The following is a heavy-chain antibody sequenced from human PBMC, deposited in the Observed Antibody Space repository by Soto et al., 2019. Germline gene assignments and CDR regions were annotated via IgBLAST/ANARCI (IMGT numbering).Heavy chain of an antibody. V-gene: IGHV4-61*01. CDR2: IYYSGST. D-gene: IGHD1-26*01. CDR1: GDSVGNGPYY. CDR3: ARVGTSCHSGGCYYYYGLGL. J-gene: IGHJ6*02. Sequence: QVRLQESGPGLVKPSETLSLSCLVSGDSVGNGPYYWSWIRQPPGKGLEWIGYIYYSGSTNLNPSLESRVNISIDTSKNQFSLKLCSVTAADAAVYFCARVGTSCHSGGCYYYYGLGLWGQGTTVAISS.